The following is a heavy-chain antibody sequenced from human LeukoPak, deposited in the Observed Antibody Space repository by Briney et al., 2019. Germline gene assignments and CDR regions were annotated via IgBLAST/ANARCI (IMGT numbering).Heavy chain of an antibody. D-gene: IGHD1-26*01. J-gene: IGHJ4*02. Sequence: SETLSLTCTVSGGSISIYYWSWIRQPPGKGREWIGYIFYSGSTNYNPSLKSRVAISVDTSKNQFSLKLTSVTAADTAVYYCARGGSYYDSWGQGTLVTVSS. CDR1: GGSISIYY. V-gene: IGHV4-59*01. CDR2: IFYSGST. CDR3: ARGGSYYDS.